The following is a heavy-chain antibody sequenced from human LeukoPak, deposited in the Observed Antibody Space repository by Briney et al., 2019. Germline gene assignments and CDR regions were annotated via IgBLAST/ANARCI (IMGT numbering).Heavy chain of an antibody. J-gene: IGHJ3*02. CDR1: GGSISSNTHF. D-gene: IGHD2-21*02. CDR3: ARSPAYCGGDCPTGGAFDI. CDR2: IYYSGSS. Sequence: SETLSLTYTVSGGSISSNTHFWGWIRQPPGKGLEWIGTIYYSGSSYYNPSLKSRVTISVDTSKNHFSLKLSSVTAADTALCYCARSPAYCGGDCPTGGAFDIWGQGTTVTVSS. V-gene: IGHV4-39*02.